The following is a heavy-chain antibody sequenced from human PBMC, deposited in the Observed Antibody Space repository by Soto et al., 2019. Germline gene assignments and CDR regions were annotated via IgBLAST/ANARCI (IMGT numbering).Heavy chain of an antibody. CDR1: GYTFTSYG. CDR3: ARVPLIVVVPADYFDY. V-gene: IGHV1-18*04. CDR2: ISAYNGNT. D-gene: IGHD2-2*01. Sequence: GASVKVSCKASGYTFTSYGISWVRQAPGQGLEWMGWISAYNGNTNYAQKLQGRVTMTTDTSTSTAYTELRSLRSDDTAVYYCARVPLIVVVPADYFDYWGQGTLVTVSS. J-gene: IGHJ4*02.